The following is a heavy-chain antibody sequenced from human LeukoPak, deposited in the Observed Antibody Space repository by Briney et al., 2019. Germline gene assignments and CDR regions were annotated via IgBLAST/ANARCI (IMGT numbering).Heavy chain of an antibody. J-gene: IGHJ4*02. CDR1: GFTFSSYA. V-gene: IGHV3-23*01. Sequence: GGSLRLSCAASGFTFSSYAMSWVRQAPGKGLEWVSAISGSGGSTYYADSVKGRFTISRDNSKNTLYLQMNSLRAEDTAVYYCAKTGRWFGELPGGYWGQGTLVTVSS. CDR3: AKTGRWFGELPGGY. CDR2: ISGSGGST. D-gene: IGHD3-10*01.